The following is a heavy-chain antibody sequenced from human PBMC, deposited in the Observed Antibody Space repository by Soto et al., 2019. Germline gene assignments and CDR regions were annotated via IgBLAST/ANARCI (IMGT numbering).Heavy chain of an antibody. D-gene: IGHD6-19*01. V-gene: IGHV3-23*01. CDR1: GFIFSSFA. Sequence: GSLSLSCAASGFIFSSFAMSWVRQAPGKGLEWVSTISNNGGSTYSADSVKGRFTISRDNSKNTLYLQMNSLRAEDTAVYYCAKDPDISGWYQTDLDYWGQGTLVTVSA. J-gene: IGHJ4*02. CDR2: ISNNGGST. CDR3: AKDPDISGWYQTDLDY.